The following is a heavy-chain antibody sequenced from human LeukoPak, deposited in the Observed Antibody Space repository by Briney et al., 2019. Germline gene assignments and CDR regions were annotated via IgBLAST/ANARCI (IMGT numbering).Heavy chain of an antibody. D-gene: IGHD3-10*01. CDR1: GGSVSSGSYY. J-gene: IGHJ4*02. V-gene: IGHV4-61*01. Sequence: PSETLSLTCTVSGGSVSSGSYYWSWIRQPPGKGLEWIGYIYYSGSTYYNPSLKSRVTISVDTSKNQFSLKLSSVTAADTAVYYCARVSYYGSGSHFLDYWGQGTLVTVSS. CDR2: IYYSGST. CDR3: ARVSYYGSGSHFLDY.